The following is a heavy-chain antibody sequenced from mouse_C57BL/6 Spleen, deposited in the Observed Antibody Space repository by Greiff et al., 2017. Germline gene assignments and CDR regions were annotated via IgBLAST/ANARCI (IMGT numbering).Heavy chain of an antibody. V-gene: IGHV1-69*01. CDR3: ARWLLGYAMDY. CDR1: GYTFTSYW. J-gene: IGHJ4*01. CDR2: IDPAASYT. Sequence: QVQLQQPGAELVMPGASVKLSCKASGYTFTSYWMHWVKQRPGQGLEWIGEIDPAASYTSYNQKFKGKSTLTVDKSSSTAYMQLSSLTSEDSAVYYCARWLLGYAMDYGGQGTSVTVSS. D-gene: IGHD2-3*01.